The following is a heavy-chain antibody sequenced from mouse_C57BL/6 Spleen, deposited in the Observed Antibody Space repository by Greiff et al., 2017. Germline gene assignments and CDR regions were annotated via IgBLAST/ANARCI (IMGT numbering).Heavy chain of an antibody. D-gene: IGHD5-1*01. V-gene: IGHV5-9-1*02. CDR1: GFTFSSYA. J-gene: IGHJ2*01. CDR2: ISSGGDYI. Sequence: EVKLVESGAGLVKPGGSLKLSCAASGFTFSSYAMSWVRQTPEKRLEWVAYISSGGDYIYYADTVKGRFTISRDNARNTLYLQMSSLKSEDTAMYYCTREYWNYFDDWGQGTTLTVSS. CDR3: TREYWNYFDD.